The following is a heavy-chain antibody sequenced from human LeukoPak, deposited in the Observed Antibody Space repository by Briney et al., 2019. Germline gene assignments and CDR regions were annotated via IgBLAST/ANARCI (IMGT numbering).Heavy chain of an antibody. CDR2: ISAYNGNT. CDR3: ARESTTPAYYYDSSGSLPFDY. D-gene: IGHD3-22*01. J-gene: IGHJ4*02. Sequence: ASVKVSCKASGYTFTTYVLHWVRQAPGQGLEWMGWISAYNGNTNYAQKLQGRVTMTTDTSTSTAYMELRSLRSDDTAVYYCARESTTPAYYYDSSGSLPFDYWGQGTLVTVSS. V-gene: IGHV1-18*01. CDR1: GYTFTTYV.